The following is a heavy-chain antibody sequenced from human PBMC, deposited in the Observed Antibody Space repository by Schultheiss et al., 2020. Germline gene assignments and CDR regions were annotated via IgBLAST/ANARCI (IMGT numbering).Heavy chain of an antibody. J-gene: IGHJ5*02. CDR3: AHSRMDCSGGSCYSGFNWFDP. Sequence: SGPTLVKPTQTLTLTCTFSGFALSTSGVGVGWIRQPPGKALEWLALIYWNDDKRYSPSLKSRLTITKDTSKNQVVLTMTNMDPVDTATYYCAHSRMDCSGGSCYSGFNWFDPWGKGTLVTVSS. D-gene: IGHD2-15*01. V-gene: IGHV2-5*01. CDR2: IYWNDDK. CDR1: GFALSTSGVG.